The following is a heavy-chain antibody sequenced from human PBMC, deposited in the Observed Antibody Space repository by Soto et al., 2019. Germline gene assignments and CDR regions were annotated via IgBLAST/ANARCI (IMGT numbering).Heavy chain of an antibody. CDR1: GGSFSVYY. Sequence: QVKLQQWGAGLVKPSETLSLTCVVYGGSFSVYYWSWIRQPPGKGLEWIGEINQGGSTNYNPSLKSRVTISVDTSKNQFSLKLSSVTAADTAVYYCARVAGSRSVVVTDIHFDYWGQGTLVTVSS. V-gene: IGHV4-34*01. D-gene: IGHD2-21*02. CDR3: ARVAGSRSVVVTDIHFDY. J-gene: IGHJ4*02. CDR2: INQGGST.